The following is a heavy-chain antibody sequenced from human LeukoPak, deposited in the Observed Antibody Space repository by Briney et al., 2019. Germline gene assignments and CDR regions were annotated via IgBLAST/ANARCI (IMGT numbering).Heavy chain of an antibody. V-gene: IGHV3-7*01. CDR3: GRVGRNGWDFDH. Sequence: PGGSLRLSCAASGFTFSASWMTWVRQAPGKGLEWVTIINEGGGLTFYVDSVKGRFSISRDNSKNSLSLQMSTLRVEDTAMYYCGRVGRNGWDFDHWGQGTLVTVSS. J-gene: IGHJ4*02. D-gene: IGHD6-19*01. CDR1: GFTFSASW. CDR2: INEGGGLT.